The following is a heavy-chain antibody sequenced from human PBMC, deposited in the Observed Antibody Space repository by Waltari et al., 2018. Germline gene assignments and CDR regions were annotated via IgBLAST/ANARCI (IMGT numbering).Heavy chain of an antibody. CDR2: IYYSGST. CDR3: ARDLDPAPYYYGMDV. D-gene: IGHD3-3*01. J-gene: IGHJ6*02. V-gene: IGHV4-59*01. Sequence: QVQLQESGPGLVKPSETLSLTCTVSGGSISSYYWSLIRQPPGKGLEWIWYIYYSGSTNYNPSLKSRVTISVDTSKNQFSLKLSSVTAADTAVYYCARDLDPAPYYYGMDVWGQGTTVTVSS. CDR1: GGSISSYY.